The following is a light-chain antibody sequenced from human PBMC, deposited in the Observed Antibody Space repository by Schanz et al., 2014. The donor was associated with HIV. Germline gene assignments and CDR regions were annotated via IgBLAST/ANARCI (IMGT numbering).Light chain of an antibody. CDR3: QSYAGS. CDR2: DAS. V-gene: IGKV3-11*01. Sequence: EIVLTQSPATLSLSPGERATLSCRASQSVIKHLAWYQQKPGQAPRLLIYDASNRATGIPARFSGSGSGTDFTLTINRLEPEDFAVYFCQSYAGSFGPGTKVD. J-gene: IGKJ3*01. CDR1: QSVIKH.